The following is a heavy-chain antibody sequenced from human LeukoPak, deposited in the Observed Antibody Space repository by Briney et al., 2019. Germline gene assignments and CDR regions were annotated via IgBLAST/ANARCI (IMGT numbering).Heavy chain of an antibody. J-gene: IGHJ4*02. CDR2: ISSSSAYI. Sequence: GGSLRLSCAASGFTFGTYSMNWVRQAPGKGLEWVSSISSSSAYIYYADSVKGRFAISRDNAKNSLYLQMNSLRAEDTAVYYCACARDGRDPYWGQGTLVTVSS. V-gene: IGHV3-21*01. CDR1: GFTFGTYS. CDR3: ACARDGRDPY. D-gene: IGHD5-24*01.